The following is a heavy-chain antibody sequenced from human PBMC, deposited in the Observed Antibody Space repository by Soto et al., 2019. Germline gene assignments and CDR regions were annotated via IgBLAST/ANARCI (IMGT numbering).Heavy chain of an antibody. CDR3: ARQWRYYDILTGSRYYYYGMDV. V-gene: IGHV4-39*01. CDR2: IYYSGST. CDR1: GGSISSSSYY. Sequence: SETLALTGAVSGGSISSSSYYWGWIRQPPGKGLEWIGSIYYSGSTYYNPSLKSRVTISVGTSKNQFSLKLSSVTAADTAVYYCARQWRYYDILTGSRYYYYGMDVWGQGTTVTVSS. J-gene: IGHJ6*02. D-gene: IGHD3-9*01.